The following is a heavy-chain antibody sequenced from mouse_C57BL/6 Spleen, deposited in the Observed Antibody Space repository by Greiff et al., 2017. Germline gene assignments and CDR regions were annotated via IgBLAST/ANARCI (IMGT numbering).Heavy chain of an antibody. CDR1: GYTFTSYD. Sequence: QVQLQQSGPELVKPGASVKLSCKASGYTFTSYDINWVKQRPGQGLEWIGWIYPRDGSTKYNEKFKGKGTLTVDTSSSTAYMELHGLTSEDSAVYFWAREGTAQVVDYWGQGTTLTVSA. J-gene: IGHJ2*01. CDR2: IYPRDGST. CDR3: AREGTAQVVDY. V-gene: IGHV1-85*01. D-gene: IGHD3-2*02.